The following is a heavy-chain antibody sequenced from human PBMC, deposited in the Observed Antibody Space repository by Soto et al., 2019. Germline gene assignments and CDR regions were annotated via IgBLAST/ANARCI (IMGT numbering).Heavy chain of an antibody. V-gene: IGHV3-66*01. CDR3: ARDQAGSGLGIDY. CDR2: NYSGGST. CDR1: GFTVSSNY. Sequence: GGSLRLSCAASGFTVSSNYMSWVRQAPGKGLEWVSINYSGGSTYYADSVKGRFTISRDNSKNTLYLQMNSLRAEDTAVYYCARDQAGSGLGIDYWGQGTLVTVSS. D-gene: IGHD3-10*01. J-gene: IGHJ4*02.